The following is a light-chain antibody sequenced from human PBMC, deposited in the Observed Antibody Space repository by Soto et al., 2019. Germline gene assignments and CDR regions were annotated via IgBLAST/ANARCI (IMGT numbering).Light chain of an antibody. J-gene: IGLJ3*02. CDR3: SSYTTVPSPQWV. CDR1: SRDVGRYNL. Sequence: QSALTQPASVSGSPGQSITISCTGTSRDVGRYNLVSWYQQHPGKAPKLMIYEVTKRPSGVSHRFSGSKSGTTASLTISGLQAEDEADYYCSSYTTVPSPQWVFAGGTKLTVL. V-gene: IGLV2-14*02. CDR2: EVT.